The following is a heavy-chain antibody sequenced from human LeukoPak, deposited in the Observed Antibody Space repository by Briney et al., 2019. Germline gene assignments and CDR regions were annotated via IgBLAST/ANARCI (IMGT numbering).Heavy chain of an antibody. D-gene: IGHD1-1*01. CDR2: IYYSGST. Sequence: SETLSLTCAVYGGSFSGYYWSWIRQPPGKGLEWIGSIYYSGSTYYNPSLKSRVTISVDTSKNQFSLKLSSVTAADTAVYYCARCMKGSNAVDYWGQGTLVTVSS. CDR1: GGSFSGYY. J-gene: IGHJ4*02. V-gene: IGHV4-34*01. CDR3: ARCMKGSNAVDY.